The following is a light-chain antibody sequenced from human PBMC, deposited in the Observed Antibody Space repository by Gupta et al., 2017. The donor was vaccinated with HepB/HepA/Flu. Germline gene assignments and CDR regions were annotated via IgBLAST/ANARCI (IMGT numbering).Light chain of an antibody. V-gene: IGLV2-14*01. J-gene: IGLJ2*01. CDR1: SSDVGDYNY. Sequence: QSALTPPAPLSSSRGTSITISCTGTSSDVGDYNYGSWYQQNPVKAPKLLIYDVSHRPSGVAKRFSGSKSGNTASLTSSGLQAEDEADYYCSSYTSSSTLVFGGGTKLTVL. CDR3: SSYTSSSTLV. CDR2: DVS.